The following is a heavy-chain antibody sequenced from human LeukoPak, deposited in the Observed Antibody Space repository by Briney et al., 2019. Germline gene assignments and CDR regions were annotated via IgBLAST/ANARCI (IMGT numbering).Heavy chain of an antibody. CDR2: ISGSAGST. CDR3: AKGSIFGGPARLYYFDY. V-gene: IGHV3-23*01. Sequence: PGGSLRLTCVASGFTFSGYAMSWVRQAPGRGLEWISGISGSAGSTNYADSVRGRFTISRDNSKNTLYLQMDSLRADDTAVYYCAKGSIFGGPARLYYFDYWGQGTLVTVSS. D-gene: IGHD3-3*01. J-gene: IGHJ4*02. CDR1: GFTFSGYA.